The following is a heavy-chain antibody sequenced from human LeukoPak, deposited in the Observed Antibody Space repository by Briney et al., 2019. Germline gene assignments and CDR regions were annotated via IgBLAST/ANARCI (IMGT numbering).Heavy chain of an antibody. V-gene: IGHV3-11*04. CDR1: GFSFSDYY. CDR2: ISSSGTII. Sequence: GGSLRLSCAASGFSFSDYYMSWIRQAPGKGLEWVSYISSSGTIIYYADYVKGRFTITRDNAKNSLYLQMNSLRAEDTAVYYCARDPEYYYDSSGQTGGYWGQGTLVTVSS. J-gene: IGHJ4*02. CDR3: ARDPEYYYDSSGQTGGY. D-gene: IGHD3-22*01.